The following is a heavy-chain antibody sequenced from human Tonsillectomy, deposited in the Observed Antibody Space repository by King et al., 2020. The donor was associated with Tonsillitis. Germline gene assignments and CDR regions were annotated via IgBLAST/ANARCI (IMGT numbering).Heavy chain of an antibody. Sequence: VQLVESGGGLVQPGGSLRLSCAASGFSFSTYSMNWVRQAPGKGLEWVSYISGSSSTTYYAASVKGRFTIFRDNVKNSLFLQMNSLRAEDTAVYYCARAPSLNWGWSPDAFDIWGQGTLVTVSS. D-gene: IGHD7-27*01. CDR3: ARAPSLNWGWSPDAFDI. CDR2: ISGSSSTT. V-gene: IGHV3-48*01. CDR1: GFSFSTYS. J-gene: IGHJ3*02.